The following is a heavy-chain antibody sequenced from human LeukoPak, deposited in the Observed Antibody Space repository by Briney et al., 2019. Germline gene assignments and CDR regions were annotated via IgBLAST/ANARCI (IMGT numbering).Heavy chain of an antibody. CDR2: IYYSGST. V-gene: IGHV4-31*03. J-gene: IGHJ5*02. CDR3: ARGGYSYGEGGPRNWFDP. Sequence: SETLSLTCTVSGGSISSGGYYWSWIRQHPGKGLEWIGYIYYSGSTYYNPSLKSRVTISVDTSKNQFSLKLSSVTAADTAVYYCARGGYSYGEGGPRNWFDPWGQGTLVTVSS. D-gene: IGHD5-18*01. CDR1: GGSISSGGYY.